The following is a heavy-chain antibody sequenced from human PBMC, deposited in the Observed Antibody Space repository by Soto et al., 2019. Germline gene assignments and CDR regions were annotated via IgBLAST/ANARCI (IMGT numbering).Heavy chain of an antibody. Sequence: QVQLVQSGAEVKKPGSSVKVSCKASGGTFSSYAISWVRQAPGQGLEWMGGIIPIFGTANYAQKFQGRVTITADESPGTAYVELSSLRSEDTAVYYCASGVVGAANWFDPWGQGTLVTVSS. D-gene: IGHD1-26*01. CDR3: ASGVVGAANWFDP. CDR1: GGTFSSYA. CDR2: IIPIFGTA. V-gene: IGHV1-69*01. J-gene: IGHJ5*02.